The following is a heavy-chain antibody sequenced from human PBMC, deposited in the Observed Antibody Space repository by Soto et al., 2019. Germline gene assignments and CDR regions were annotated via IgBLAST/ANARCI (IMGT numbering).Heavy chain of an antibody. J-gene: IGHJ3*02. Sequence: QVQLVQSGAEVKKPGSSVKVSCKASGGTFSSYAISWVRQAPGQGLEWMGGIIPIFGTANYAQKFQGRVTITADESTSTAYMELSSLRSEDTAVYYCAREWDSSGYFPGVEADAFDIWGQGTMVTVSS. D-gene: IGHD3-22*01. CDR3: AREWDSSGYFPGVEADAFDI. V-gene: IGHV1-69*12. CDR1: GGTFSSYA. CDR2: IIPIFGTA.